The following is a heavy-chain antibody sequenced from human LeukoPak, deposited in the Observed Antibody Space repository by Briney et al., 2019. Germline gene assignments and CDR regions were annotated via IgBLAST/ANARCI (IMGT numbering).Heavy chain of an antibody. CDR1: GFTFSSYA. J-gene: IGHJ4*02. V-gene: IGHV3-23*01. CDR3: AKDFPAYYYDSSGYPPQ. Sequence: GGSLRLSRAASGFTFSSYAMSWVRQAPGKGLEGVSAISGSGGSTYYADSVKGRFTISRDNSKNSLYLEMNSLRAEDTAVYYCAKDFPAYYYDSSGYPPQWGQGTLVTVSS. CDR2: ISGSGGST. D-gene: IGHD3-22*01.